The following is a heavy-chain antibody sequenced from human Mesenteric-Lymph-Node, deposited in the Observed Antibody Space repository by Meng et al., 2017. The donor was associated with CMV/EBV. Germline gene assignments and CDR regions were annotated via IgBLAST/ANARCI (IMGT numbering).Heavy chain of an antibody. V-gene: IGHV1-18*01. J-gene: IGHJ6*02. CDR3: ARDGYYGIDV. CDR2: ISLYNGNT. Sequence: ASVKVSCKASGYTFTSYDISWVRQAPGQGLEWMGWISLYNGNTNYAQELQGRFAMTTDTSTSTAYMELRSLRSDDTAVYYCARDGYYGIDVWGQGTTVTVSS. CDR1: GYTFTSYD.